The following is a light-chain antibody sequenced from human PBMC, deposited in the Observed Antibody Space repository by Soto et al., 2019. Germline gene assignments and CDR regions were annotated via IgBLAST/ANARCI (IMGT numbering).Light chain of an antibody. CDR2: EVS. J-gene: IGLJ1*01. Sequence: QSALTQPPSASGSPGQSVTISCTGTSSDVGAYNYVSWYQQHPGKAPNLMIYEVSKRPSGVPDRFSGSKSDNTASLTVSGLQAEDEADYYCTSYAGSFYVFGTGTKVTVL. CDR1: SSDVGAYNY. CDR3: TSYAGSFYV. V-gene: IGLV2-8*01.